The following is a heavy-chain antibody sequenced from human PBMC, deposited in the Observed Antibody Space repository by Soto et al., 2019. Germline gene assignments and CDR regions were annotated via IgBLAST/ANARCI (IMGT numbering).Heavy chain of an antibody. J-gene: IGHJ4*02. CDR2: IYHSGST. V-gene: IGHV4-30-2*01. CDR3: ARGQQLGNYYFDY. Sequence: QLQLQESGSGLVKPSQTLSLTCAVSGGSISSGGYSWSWIRQPPGKGLEWIGYIYHSGSTYYNPSHKSRVTISVDRSKNQFSLKLSSVTAADTAVYYCARGQQLGNYYFDYWGQGTLVTVSS. D-gene: IGHD6-13*01. CDR1: GGSISSGGYS.